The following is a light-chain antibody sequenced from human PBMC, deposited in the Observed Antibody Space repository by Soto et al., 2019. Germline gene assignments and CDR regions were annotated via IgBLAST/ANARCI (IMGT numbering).Light chain of an antibody. CDR1: QGIRND. V-gene: IGKV1-6*01. CDR2: AAP. Sequence: IQMTQSPSTLSASVGDKVTITCRASQGIRNDLGWYQQKPGKAPKLLIYAAPSLQSGVPSRFSGSGSGTDFTLTISSLQPEDFATYYCLQDYNYPLTFGGGTKVDIK. J-gene: IGKJ4*01. CDR3: LQDYNYPLT.